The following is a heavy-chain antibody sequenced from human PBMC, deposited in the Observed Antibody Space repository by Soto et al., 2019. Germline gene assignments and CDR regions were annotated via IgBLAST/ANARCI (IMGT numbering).Heavy chain of an antibody. J-gene: IGHJ4*02. V-gene: IGHV1-69*08. CDR1: ADTFNSHT. CDR2: IIPSLDMA. CDR3: ARDVSLYGDFDQ. D-gene: IGHD4-17*01. Sequence: QVHLVQSGAEVKKPGSSVKVSCEASADTFNSHTLSWVRQAPGQGVEWMGRIIPSLDMANYAQNFQGRVTITADKSTNTAYMELSSLRSEDTAIYYCARDVSLYGDFDQWGQGALVTVSS.